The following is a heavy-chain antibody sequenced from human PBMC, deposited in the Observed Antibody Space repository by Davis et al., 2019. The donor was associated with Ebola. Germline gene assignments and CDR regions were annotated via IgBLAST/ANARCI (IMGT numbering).Heavy chain of an antibody. J-gene: IGHJ5*02. V-gene: IGHV4-34*01. D-gene: IGHD2-8*02. CDR3: ARGQIVLVVYAKASGTRWFDP. CDR1: GGSFSGYY. CDR2: INHSGST. Sequence: MPSETLSLTCAVYGGSFSGYYWSWIRQPPGKGLEWIWEINHSGSTNYNPSLKSRVTISVDTSKNQFSLKLSSVTAADTAVYYCARGQIVLVVYAKASGTRWFDPWGQGTLVTVSS.